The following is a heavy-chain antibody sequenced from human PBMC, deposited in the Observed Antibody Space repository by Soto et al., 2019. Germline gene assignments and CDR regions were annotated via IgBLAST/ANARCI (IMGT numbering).Heavy chain of an antibody. CDR3: ARDRAHRETIVATSTSKRFDP. V-gene: IGHV1-18*01. J-gene: IGHJ5*02. Sequence: ASVKVSCKASGYTFTSYGISWVRQAPGQGLEWMGWISAYNGNTNYAQKLQGRVTMTTDTSTSTAYMELRSLRSDDTAVYYCARDRAHRETIVATSTSKRFDPWGQGTLVTVSS. CDR2: ISAYNGNT. D-gene: IGHD2-21*01. CDR1: GYTFTSYG.